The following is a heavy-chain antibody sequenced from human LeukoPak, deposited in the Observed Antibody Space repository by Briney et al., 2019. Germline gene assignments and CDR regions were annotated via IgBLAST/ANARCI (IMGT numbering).Heavy chain of an antibody. CDR1: GGSISSTTYY. CDR2: IYYSGST. V-gene: IGHV4-39*07. J-gene: IGHJ4*02. CDR3: ARGPTVKYFDY. Sequence: SETLSLTCTVSGGSISSTTYYWGWIRQPPGKGLEWIGTIYYSGSTYYNPSLKSRVTISVDTSGNQFSLKLSSVTAADTAVYYCARGPTVKYFDYWGQGTLVAVSS. D-gene: IGHD4-11*01.